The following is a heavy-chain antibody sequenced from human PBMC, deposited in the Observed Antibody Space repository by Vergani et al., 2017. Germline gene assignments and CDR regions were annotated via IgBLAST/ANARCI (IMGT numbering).Heavy chain of an antibody. CDR3: VKEKIDLGSYFFDS. CDR2: ISGPGLST. V-gene: IGHV3-23*04. CDR1: VFTFSNSA. Sequence: EVQLVESGGGLVKPGGSLRLSCAASVFTFSNSAVSWVRQAPGRGLAWGSSISGPGLSTYYADSVKGLFTISRDTSKNTVFLQMHSLGAEDTAIYYCVKEKIDLGSYFFDSWGHGILVTVSS. J-gene: IGHJ4*01. D-gene: IGHD2/OR15-2a*01.